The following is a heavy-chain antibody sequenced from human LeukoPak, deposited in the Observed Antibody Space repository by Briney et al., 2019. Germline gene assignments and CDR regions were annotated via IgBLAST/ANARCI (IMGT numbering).Heavy chain of an antibody. D-gene: IGHD1-26*01. CDR2: IYYSGST. Sequence: SETLSLTCTVSGGSINSYYWSWIRQPPGKGLEWIGYIYYSGSTNYNPSLKSRVAISVDTSKNQFSLKLSSVTAADTAVYYCARGIVGANPYYYYYMDVWGKGTTVTVSS. J-gene: IGHJ6*03. CDR1: GGSINSYY. CDR3: ARGIVGANPYYYYYMDV. V-gene: IGHV4-59*01.